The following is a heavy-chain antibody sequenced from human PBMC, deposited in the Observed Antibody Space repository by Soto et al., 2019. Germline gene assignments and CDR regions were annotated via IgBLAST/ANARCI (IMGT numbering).Heavy chain of an antibody. CDR2: IWYDGSNK. CDR3: ARDDIPGRAVATYGMDV. V-gene: IGHV3-33*01. CDR1: GFTFSSYG. J-gene: IGHJ6*02. Sequence: QVQLVESGGGVVQPGRSLRLSCAASGFTFSSYGMHWVRQAPGKGLEWVAVIWYDGSNKYYADSVKGRFTISRDNSKNTLYLQMNSLRAEDTAVYYCARDDIPGRAVATYGMDVWGQGTTVTVSS. D-gene: IGHD6-19*01.